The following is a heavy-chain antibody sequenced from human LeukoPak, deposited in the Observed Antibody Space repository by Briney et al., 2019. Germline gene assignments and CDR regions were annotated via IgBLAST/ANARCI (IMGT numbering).Heavy chain of an antibody. CDR1: GFTFSSYA. Sequence: GGSLRLSCAASGFTFSSYAMRWVRQAPGKGLEWVSAISGSGGSTYYADSVKGRFTISRDNSKNTLYLQMNSLRADDTAVYYCAKDSSSWSRGGWDYFDYWGQGTLVTVSS. J-gene: IGHJ4*02. CDR3: AKDSSSWSRGGWDYFDY. CDR2: ISGSGGST. D-gene: IGHD6-13*01. V-gene: IGHV3-23*01.